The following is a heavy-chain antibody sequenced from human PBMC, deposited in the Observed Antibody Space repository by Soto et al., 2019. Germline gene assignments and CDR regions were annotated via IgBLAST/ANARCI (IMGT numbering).Heavy chain of an antibody. CDR3: ARIGGDPYYFDY. V-gene: IGHV4-59*01. CDR2: IYYSGST. D-gene: IGHD2-21*02. CDR1: GGSISSYY. J-gene: IGHJ4*02. Sequence: SETLSLTCTVSGGSISSYYWSWIRQPPGKGLEWIGYIYYSGSTNYNPSLKSRVTISVDTSKNQFSLKLSSVTAADTAVYYCARIGGDPYYFDYWGQGTLVTVSS.